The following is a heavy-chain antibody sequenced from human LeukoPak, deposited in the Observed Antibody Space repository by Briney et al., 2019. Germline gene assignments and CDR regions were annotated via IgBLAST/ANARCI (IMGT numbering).Heavy chain of an antibody. D-gene: IGHD6-13*01. J-gene: IGHJ4*02. Sequence: SVKVSCKASGGTFSSYAISWVRQAPGQGLEWMGGIIPILGTANYAQKFQGRVTITADESTSTAYMELSSLRSEDTAVYYCARVAEPDGAIDYWGQGTLVTVSS. V-gene: IGHV1-69*13. CDR1: GGTFSSYA. CDR3: ARVAEPDGAIDY. CDR2: IIPILGTA.